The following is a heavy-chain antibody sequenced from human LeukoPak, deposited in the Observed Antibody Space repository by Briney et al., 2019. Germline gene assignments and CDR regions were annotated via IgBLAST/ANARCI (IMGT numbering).Heavy chain of an antibody. CDR3: AKEVRPNDY. Sequence: GGSLRLSCAASGFTVSSNYMSWVRQAPGEGLEWVSVIYSGGSTYYADSVKGRFTISRDISENTLYLQLNSLTAEDTAVYYCAKEVRPNDYWGLGTLVTVSS. V-gene: IGHV3-53*01. CDR2: IYSGGST. J-gene: IGHJ4*02. CDR1: GFTVSSNY.